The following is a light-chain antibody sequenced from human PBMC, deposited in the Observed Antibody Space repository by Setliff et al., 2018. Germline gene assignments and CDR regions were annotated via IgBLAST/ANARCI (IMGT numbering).Light chain of an antibody. CDR3: QQSSSSPQT. CDR1: QSIGRY. Sequence: DIQMTQSPSSLSASVGDRVTITCRASQSIGRYLNWYQQKPGKAPKILICAASSLQSGVPSRFSGSGSGTDFTLTISSLQPEDFATYYCQQSSSSPQTFGQGTRWIS. J-gene: IGKJ1*01. V-gene: IGKV1-39*01. CDR2: AAS.